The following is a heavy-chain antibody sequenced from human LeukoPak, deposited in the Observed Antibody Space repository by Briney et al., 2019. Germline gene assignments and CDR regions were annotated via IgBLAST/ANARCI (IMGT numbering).Heavy chain of an antibody. D-gene: IGHD3-22*01. CDR1: TFTFSDYG. Sequence: GGSLRLSCIGSTFTFSDYGMHWVRQAPGKGLEWLAVTSYDGNNKYYADSVKGRFTISRDNSKNTLYLQMNSLRAEDTAVYRCARGDPYYYDSTGYYLLDYWGQGALLTVSS. V-gene: IGHV3-30*19. J-gene: IGHJ4*02. CDR3: ARGDPYYYDSTGYYLLDY. CDR2: TSYDGNNK.